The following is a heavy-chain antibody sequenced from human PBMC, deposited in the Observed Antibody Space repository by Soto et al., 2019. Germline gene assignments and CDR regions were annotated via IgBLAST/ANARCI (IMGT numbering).Heavy chain of an antibody. CDR1: GFTFSSYG. Sequence: GGSLRLSCAASGFTFSSYGMHWVRQAPGKGLEWVAVIWYDGSNKYYADSVKGRFTISRDNSKNTLYLQMNSLRAEDTAVYYCARDRISGYDLSLPRDNYYGMDVWGQATTVTVSS. CDR3: ARDRISGYDLSLPRDNYYGMDV. V-gene: IGHV3-33*01. J-gene: IGHJ6*02. D-gene: IGHD5-12*01. CDR2: IWYDGSNK.